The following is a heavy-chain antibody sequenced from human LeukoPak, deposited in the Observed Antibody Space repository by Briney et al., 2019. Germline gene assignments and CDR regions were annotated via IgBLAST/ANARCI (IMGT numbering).Heavy chain of an antibody. Sequence: GGSLRLSCAASGFTFRTYSINWVRQAPGKGLEWVASIGGSGSFIYYAESVKGRFTISRDNAKNSVYLQLSSLRVEDTAVYYRARFLATWDYYYMDVWGTGTTVIVSS. V-gene: IGHV3-48*01. D-gene: IGHD3-3*01. J-gene: IGHJ6*03. CDR3: ARFLATWDYYYMDV. CDR1: GFTFRTYS. CDR2: IGGSGSFI.